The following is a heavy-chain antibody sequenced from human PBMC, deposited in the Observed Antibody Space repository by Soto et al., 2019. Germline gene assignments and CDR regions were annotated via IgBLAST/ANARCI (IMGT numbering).Heavy chain of an antibody. V-gene: IGHV3-11*01. CDR1: GFILSDYY. Sequence: QVQLVESGGGLVKPGGSLRLSCAASGFILSDYYMSWIRQAPGKGLDWVSYISVSGTSIYYADSVKGRFTVSRDSAKSSVYLQMNSLRAEDTAIYYCVRDGGPLSYYGLDVWGQGTTVTVSS. CDR3: VRDGGPLSYYGLDV. D-gene: IGHD3-16*01. CDR2: ISVSGTSI. J-gene: IGHJ6*02.